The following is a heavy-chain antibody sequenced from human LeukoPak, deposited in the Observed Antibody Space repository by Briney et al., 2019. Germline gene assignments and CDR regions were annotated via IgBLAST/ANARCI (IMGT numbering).Heavy chain of an antibody. CDR1: GFTFSSYA. Sequence: GGSLRLSCAASGFTFSSYAMNWVRQAPGKGLEWVSGINGSGGSTYYADSVKGRFTISRENSKNTLYLQMNNLRAEDTAVYYCAKGRGIGGGSGPDFWGQGTLVTVSS. V-gene: IGHV3-23*01. D-gene: IGHD3-16*01. CDR2: INGSGGST. CDR3: AKGRGIGGGSGPDF. J-gene: IGHJ4*02.